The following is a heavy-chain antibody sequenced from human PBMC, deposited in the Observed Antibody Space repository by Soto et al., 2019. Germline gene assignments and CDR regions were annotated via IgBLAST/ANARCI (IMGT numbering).Heavy chain of an antibody. V-gene: IGHV4-4*02. CDR1: GDSVSSPYY. D-gene: IGHD6-19*01. CDR2: VFHTGTT. J-gene: IGHJ4*02. CDR3: ARSAGWYAVHS. Sequence: QVQLQESGPGLVKPSGTLSLTCAVSGDSVSSPYYWCWVRQPPGKGLEWIGEVFHTGTTSYNPSPRXXVTTSLDKSNNQFSLDLSSVTAADTAVYYCARSAGWYAVHSWGPGTPVIVSS.